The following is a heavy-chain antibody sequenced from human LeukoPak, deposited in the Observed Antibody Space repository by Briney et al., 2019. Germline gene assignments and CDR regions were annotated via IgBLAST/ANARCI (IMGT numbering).Heavy chain of an antibody. CDR2: IYYSGST. D-gene: IGHD5-12*01. Sequence: SETLSLTCTVSGGSISSGDYYWSWIRQPPGKGLEWIGYIYYSGSTYYNPSLKSRVTISVDTSKNQFSLKLSSVTAADTAVYYCARDPRGYSGYDHYYYYGMDVWGQGTTVTVSS. V-gene: IGHV4-30-4*01. CDR1: GGSISSGDYY. J-gene: IGHJ6*02. CDR3: ARDPRGYSGYDHYYYYGMDV.